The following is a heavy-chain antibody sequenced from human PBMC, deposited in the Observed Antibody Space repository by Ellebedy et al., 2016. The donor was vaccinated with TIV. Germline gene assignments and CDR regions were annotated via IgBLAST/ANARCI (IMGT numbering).Heavy chain of an antibody. CDR2: LWCDGSEE. CDR3: ARERGCSGTKCRSAGAFDM. V-gene: IGHV3-33*01. J-gene: IGHJ3*02. Sequence: GESLKISCVASGFTFNRYGIHWVRQAPGKGLDWVGMLWCDGSEEFFADSLKGRFTISRDNSKNTVFLQMNSLRAEDTAVYYCARERGCSGTKCRSAGAFDMWGQGTMVTVSS. CDR1: GFTFNRYG. D-gene: IGHD3-10*02.